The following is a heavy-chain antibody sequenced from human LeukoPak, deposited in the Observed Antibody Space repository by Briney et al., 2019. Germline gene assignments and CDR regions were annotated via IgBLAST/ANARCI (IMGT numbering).Heavy chain of an antibody. V-gene: IGHV1-8*01. Sequence: ASVKVSCKASGYTFTSYDINWVRQATGQGLEWMGWMNPNSGNTGYAQKFQGRVTMTRNTSISTAYMELSSLRSEDTAVYYCARVATISPYYYYYYYMDVWGKGTTVTISS. D-gene: IGHD5-12*01. J-gene: IGHJ6*03. CDR3: ARVATISPYYYYYYYMDV. CDR2: MNPNSGNT. CDR1: GYTFTSYD.